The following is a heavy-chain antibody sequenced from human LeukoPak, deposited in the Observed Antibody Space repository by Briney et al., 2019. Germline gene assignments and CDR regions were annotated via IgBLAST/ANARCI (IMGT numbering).Heavy chain of an antibody. CDR3: ARANYDSSGYYYAN. CDR2: IYYSGST. Sequence: PSETLSLTCTVSSGSFSSYYWSWIRQPPGKGLEWIGYIYYSGSTNYNPSLKSRVTISVDTSKNQFSLKLSSVTAADTAVYYCARANYDSSGYYYANWGQGTLVTVSS. V-gene: IGHV4-59*01. J-gene: IGHJ4*02. D-gene: IGHD3-22*01. CDR1: SGSFSSYY.